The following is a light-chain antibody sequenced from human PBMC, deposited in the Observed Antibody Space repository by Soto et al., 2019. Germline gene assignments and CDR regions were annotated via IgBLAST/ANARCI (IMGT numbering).Light chain of an antibody. CDR1: ERISDY. Sequence: DIQMTQSPSSLSASVGDRVTISCRASERISDYLAWYQQKPGKAPKLLINTASSLRSGVPSRFSSSGSGTDFTLTIDSLQPEDFATYFCQQTNTAPWTFGQGTKV. J-gene: IGKJ1*01. CDR2: TAS. V-gene: IGKV1-39*01. CDR3: QQTNTAPWT.